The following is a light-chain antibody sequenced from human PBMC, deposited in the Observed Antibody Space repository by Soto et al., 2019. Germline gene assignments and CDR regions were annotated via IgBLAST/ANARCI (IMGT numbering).Light chain of an antibody. CDR2: DDN. V-gene: IGLV1-51*01. CDR1: NSNIGNNH. CDR3: APWDSSLIVGV. Sequence: QSVLTQPPSVSAAPGQEVTISCSGSNSNIGNNHVCWYQHVPGTAPKLLIYDDNKRPSGIPDRFSGTKSGTSATLGITGLQTGAEGDYYCAPWDSSLIVGVFGGGTKLTVL. J-gene: IGLJ2*01.